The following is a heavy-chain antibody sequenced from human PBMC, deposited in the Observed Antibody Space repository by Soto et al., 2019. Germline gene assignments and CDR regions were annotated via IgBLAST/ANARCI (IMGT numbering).Heavy chain of an antibody. CDR1: GGSISSYY. CDR2: IYYSGST. Sequence: PSETLSLTCTVSGGSISSYYWSWIRQPPGKGLEWIGYIYYSGSTNYNPSLMGRVTISVDTSKNQFSLRVSSVTAADTAVYFCATQIQFGDYIQDALDIWGQGTMVTVSS. V-gene: IGHV4-59*08. J-gene: IGHJ3*02. D-gene: IGHD4-17*01. CDR3: ATQIQFGDYIQDALDI.